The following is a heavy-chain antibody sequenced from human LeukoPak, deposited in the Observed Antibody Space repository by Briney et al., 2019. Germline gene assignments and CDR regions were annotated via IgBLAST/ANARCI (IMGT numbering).Heavy chain of an antibody. J-gene: IGHJ3*01. CDR2: ISSSSNYI. V-gene: IGHV3-21*01. D-gene: IGHD1-26*01. CDR3: ASSGSHPSF. Sequence: GGSLRLSCAASGFTFSSYSMTWVRQAPGKGLEWVSSISSSSNYIYYADSVRGRFTISRDNAKNSLYLQMNSLRAEDTAMYYCASSGSHPSFWGQGTMVTVSS. CDR1: GFTFSSYS.